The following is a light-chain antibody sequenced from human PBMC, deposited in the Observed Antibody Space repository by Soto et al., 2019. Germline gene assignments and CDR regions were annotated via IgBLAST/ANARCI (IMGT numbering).Light chain of an antibody. Sequence: QSALTQPASMSGSPGQSITISCTGTSSDVGGYNHVSWYQQHPGKAPKLMIYGVSNRPAGISNRFSGSKSGNTASLTISGLQAEDEADYYCTSYTSGSALYVFGTGTKVTVL. CDR3: TSYTSGSALYV. CDR1: SSDVGGYNH. J-gene: IGLJ1*01. V-gene: IGLV2-14*01. CDR2: GVS.